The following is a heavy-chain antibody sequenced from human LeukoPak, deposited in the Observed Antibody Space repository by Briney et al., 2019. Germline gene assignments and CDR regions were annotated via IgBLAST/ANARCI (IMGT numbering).Heavy chain of an antibody. CDR2: IIPSGGST. CDR1: GYTFTGYY. CDR3: VSHQRVGARRGAFDI. V-gene: IGHV1-46*01. D-gene: IGHD1-26*01. J-gene: IGHJ3*02. Sequence: GAAVKVSCKASGYTFTGYYMHWVRQAPAQGLEWMGVIIPSGGSTSYAQEFQGRVTMTRDMSTSTVYMELSSLRSEDTAVYYCVSHQRVGARRGAFDIWGQGTMVTVSS.